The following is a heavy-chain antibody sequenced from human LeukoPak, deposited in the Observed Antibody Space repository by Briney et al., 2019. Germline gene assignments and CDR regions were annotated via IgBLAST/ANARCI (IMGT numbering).Heavy chain of an antibody. CDR2: ISDSGGST. V-gene: IGHV3-23*01. J-gene: IGHJ4*02. Sequence: GGSLRLSCAASGFTFTSYAMSWVRQAPGKGLEWVSTISDSGGSTYYADSVKGRFTISRDNSKNTLYLQMNSLRAEDTAVYYCARGPRHYYDSSGYHWGQGTLVTVSS. D-gene: IGHD3-22*01. CDR1: GFTFTSYA. CDR3: ARGPRHYYDSSGYH.